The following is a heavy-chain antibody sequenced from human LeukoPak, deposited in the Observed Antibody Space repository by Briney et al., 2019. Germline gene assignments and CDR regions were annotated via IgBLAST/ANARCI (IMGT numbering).Heavy chain of an antibody. CDR1: GDSISSGGYY. CDR3: ARGGIAVAEGDWFDP. J-gene: IGHJ5*02. CDR2: IFQSGTT. D-gene: IGHD6-19*01. V-gene: IGHV4-30-2*01. Sequence: TLSLTCSVSGDSISSGGYYWSWIRQPPGKGLEWIGHIFQSGTTYYNSSLKSRVTISVNTSKSQFSLNLSSVTAADTAVYYCARGGIAVAEGDWFDPWGQGTLVTVSS.